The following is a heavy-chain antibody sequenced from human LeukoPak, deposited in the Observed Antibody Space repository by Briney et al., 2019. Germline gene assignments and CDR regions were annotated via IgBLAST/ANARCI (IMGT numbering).Heavy chain of an antibody. J-gene: IGHJ4*02. D-gene: IGHD3-22*01. V-gene: IGHV1-18*01. CDR1: GYTFTSYA. CDR3: ARAYFDSSGYYYEYYFDY. Sequence: ASVKVSCKASGYTFTSYAMNWVRQAPGQGLEWMGWISVYNGNTNYAQNLQGRATMTTDTSTSTAYMELRSLRSDDTAVYYCARAYFDSSGYYYEYYFDYWGQGTLVTVSS. CDR2: ISVYNGNT.